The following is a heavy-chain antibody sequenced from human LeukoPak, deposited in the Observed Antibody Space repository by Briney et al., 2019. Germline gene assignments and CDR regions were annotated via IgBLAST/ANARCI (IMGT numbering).Heavy chain of an antibody. D-gene: IGHD5-12*01. J-gene: IGHJ4*02. CDR3: AKAWDIVATMAELDC. CDR1: GFTFSSYG. CDR2: ISYYGSNK. V-gene: IGHV3-30*18. Sequence: PGRSLRLSCAASGFTFSSYGMHWVRQAPGKGLEWVAVISYYGSNKYYADSVKGRFTISRDNSKNTLYLQMNSLRAEDTAVYYCAKAWDIVATMAELDCWGQGILVTVAS.